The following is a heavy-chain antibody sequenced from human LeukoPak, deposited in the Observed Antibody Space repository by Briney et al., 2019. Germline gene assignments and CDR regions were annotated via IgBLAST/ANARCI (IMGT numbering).Heavy chain of an antibody. CDR1: GFTFSSYW. Sequence: GGSLRLSCAASGFTFSSYWMNWARQAPGKGLEWVASINHNGNVNYYVDSVKGRFTISRDNSKNTLYLQMNSLRAEDTAVYYCARDNSSGGGFDYWGQGTLVTVSS. V-gene: IGHV3-7*01. D-gene: IGHD6-19*01. CDR3: ARDNSSGGGFDY. CDR2: INHNGNVN. J-gene: IGHJ4*02.